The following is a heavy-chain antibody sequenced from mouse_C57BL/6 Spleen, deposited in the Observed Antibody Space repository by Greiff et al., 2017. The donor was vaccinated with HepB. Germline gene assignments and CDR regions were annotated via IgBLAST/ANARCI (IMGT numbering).Heavy chain of an antibody. V-gene: IGHV1-22*01. CDR3: AIFITTEDY. J-gene: IGHJ2*01. Sequence: VQLKESGPELVKPGASVKMSCKASGYTFTDYNMHWVKQSHGKSLEWIGYINPNNGGTSYNQKFKGKATLTVNKSSSTAYMELRSLTSEDSAVYYCAIFITTEDYWGQGTTLTVSS. D-gene: IGHD1-1*01. CDR1: GYTFTDYN. CDR2: INPNNGGT.